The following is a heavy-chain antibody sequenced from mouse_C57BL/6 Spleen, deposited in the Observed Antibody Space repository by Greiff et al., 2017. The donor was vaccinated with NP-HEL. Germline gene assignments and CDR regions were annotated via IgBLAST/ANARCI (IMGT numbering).Heavy chain of an antibody. J-gene: IGHJ3*01. CDR3: ARSNYGSSSWFAY. CDR1: GYTFTSYW. CDR2: IDPSDSYP. Sequence: VQLQQPGAELVMPGASVKLSCKASGYTFTSYWMHWVKQRPGQGLEWIGEIDPSDSYPNYNQKFKGKSTLTVDKSSSTAYMQLSSLTSEDSAVYYCARSNYGSSSWFAYWGQGTLVTVSA. V-gene: IGHV1-69*01. D-gene: IGHD1-1*01.